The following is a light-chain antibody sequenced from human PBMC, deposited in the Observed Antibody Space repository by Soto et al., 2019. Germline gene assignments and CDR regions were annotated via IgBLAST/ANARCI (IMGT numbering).Light chain of an antibody. V-gene: IGLV2-14*01. Sequence: QSVLTQPASVSGSPGQSITISCTGTSSDVGGYNYVSWYQQHPGKVPKLMIYDVSYRPSGFSNRFSGSKSGNTASLTISGLQAEDEADYYCNSYTTSSTYVFGTGTKVTVL. CDR2: DVS. J-gene: IGLJ1*01. CDR3: NSYTTSSTYV. CDR1: SSDVGGYNY.